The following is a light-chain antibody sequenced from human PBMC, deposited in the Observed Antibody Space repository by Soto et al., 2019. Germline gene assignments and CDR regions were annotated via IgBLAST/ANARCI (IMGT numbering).Light chain of an antibody. CDR1: SSDVGGYNY. CDR3: SSYTSSSALVV. J-gene: IGLJ2*01. CDR2: EVS. V-gene: IGLV2-14*01. Sequence: QSVLTQPASVSGSPGQSITISCTGTSSDVGGYNYVSWYQQHPGKAPKLMMYEVSNRPSGVSNRFSGSKSGNTASLTISGLQAEDEADYYCSSYTSSSALVVFGGGTQLTDL.